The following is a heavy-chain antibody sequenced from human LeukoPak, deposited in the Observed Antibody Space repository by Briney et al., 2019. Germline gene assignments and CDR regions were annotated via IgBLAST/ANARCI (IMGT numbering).Heavy chain of an antibody. J-gene: IGHJ4*02. V-gene: IGHV1-2*02. CDR3: ASDPSGSYYFDY. Sequence: ASVKVSCKASGYTFTGYYMHWVRRAPGQGLEWMGWINPNSGGTNCAQKFQGRVTMTRDTSISTAYMELSRLRSDDTAVYYCASDPSGSYYFDYWGQGTLVTVSS. D-gene: IGHD1-26*01. CDR1: GYTFTGYY. CDR2: INPNSGGT.